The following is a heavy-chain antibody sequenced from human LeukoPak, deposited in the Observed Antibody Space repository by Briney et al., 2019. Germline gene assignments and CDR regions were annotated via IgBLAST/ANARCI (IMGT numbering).Heavy chain of an antibody. CDR1: GFTFSSSA. CDR2: TSPGGIT. CDR3: AKTGPYYFDS. V-gene: IGHV3-23*01. Sequence: GGSLRLSCAASGFTFSSSAMSWVRQAPGKGLEWVSATSPGGITHYPVPLKGRFTISRENYQNTVFLQMNSLRGEDTALYYCAKTGPYYFDSWGEGSLVTVSS. J-gene: IGHJ4*02.